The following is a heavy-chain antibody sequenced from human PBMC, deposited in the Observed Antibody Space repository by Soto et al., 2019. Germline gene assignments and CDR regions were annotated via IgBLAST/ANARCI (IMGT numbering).Heavy chain of an antibody. CDR1: GFTFSSYG. D-gene: IGHD3-10*01. J-gene: IGHJ6*02. CDR2: ISYDGSNK. V-gene: IGHV3-30*18. CDR3: VKVLKWIIRVRGVIRSYGMDV. Sequence: QVQLVESGGGVVQPGRSLRLSCAASGFTFSSYGMHWVRQAPGKGLEWVAVISYDGSNKYYADSVKGRFTISRDNSKKPLWMQMNRLRTEDMDVYYCVKVLKWIIRVRGVIRSYGMDVWGQGTTVTVSS.